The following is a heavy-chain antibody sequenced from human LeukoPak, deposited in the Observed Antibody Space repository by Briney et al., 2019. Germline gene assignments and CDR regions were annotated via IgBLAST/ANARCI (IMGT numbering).Heavy chain of an antibody. Sequence: YYADSVKGRFTISRDNSKNTLYLQMNSLRAEDTAVYYCAKARGDYRGQGTLVTVSS. J-gene: IGHJ4*02. CDR3: AKARGDY. V-gene: IGHV3-23*01. D-gene: IGHD3-10*01.